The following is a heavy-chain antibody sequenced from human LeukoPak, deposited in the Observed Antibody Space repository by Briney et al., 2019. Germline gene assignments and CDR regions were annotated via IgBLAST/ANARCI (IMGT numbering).Heavy chain of an antibody. CDR3: ARSVSITIFGEPYYMDV. Sequence: GESLKISCKGSGYSFTSYWIGWVRQMPGKGLEWMGIIYPGDSDTRYSPSFQGQVTISADKSISTAYLQWSSLKASDTAMYYCARSVSITIFGEPYYMDVWGKGTTVTVSS. CDR2: IYPGDSDT. J-gene: IGHJ6*03. CDR1: GYSFTSYW. V-gene: IGHV5-51*01. D-gene: IGHD3-3*01.